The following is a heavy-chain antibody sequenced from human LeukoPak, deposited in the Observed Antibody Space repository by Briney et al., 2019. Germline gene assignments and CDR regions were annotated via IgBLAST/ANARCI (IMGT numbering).Heavy chain of an antibody. V-gene: IGHV1-18*01. CDR2: ISAYNGNT. CDR1: GYTFTSYG. D-gene: IGHD6-19*01. CDR3: ARDASGWSGKYYYYGMDV. J-gene: IGHJ6*02. Sequence: ASVKVSCKASGYTFTSYGISWVRQAPGQGLEWVGWISAYNGNTNYAQKLQGRVTMTTDTSTSTAYMELRSLRSDDTAVYYCARDASGWSGKYYYYGMDVWGQGTTVTVSS.